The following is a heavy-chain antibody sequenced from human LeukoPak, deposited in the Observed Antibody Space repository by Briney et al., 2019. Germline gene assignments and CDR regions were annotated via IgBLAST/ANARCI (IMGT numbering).Heavy chain of an antibody. V-gene: IGHV3-7*01. D-gene: IGHD6-13*01. Sequence: GGSLRLSCAASGFTFSYNWMSWVRQAAGKGLEWVANINPDGSTKLYVGSGRGRSTISRDNAKNSLYLDMNSLRVDETAVYYCARGDSSTGWWFDPWGQGARVTVSS. CDR2: INPDGSTK. CDR3: ARGDSSTGWWFDP. CDR1: GFTFSYNW. J-gene: IGHJ5*02.